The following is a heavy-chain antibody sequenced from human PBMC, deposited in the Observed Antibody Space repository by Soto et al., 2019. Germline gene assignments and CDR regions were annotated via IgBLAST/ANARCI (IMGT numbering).Heavy chain of an antibody. V-gene: IGHV4-30-4*01. CDR3: ARDPITMVRGVITNNWFDP. Sequence: PSETLSLTCTVSGGSISSGDYYWSWIRQPPGKGLEWIGYIYYSGSTYYNPSLKSRVTISVDTSKNQFSLKLSSVTAADTAVYYCARDPITMVRGVITNNWFDPWGQGTLVTVSS. D-gene: IGHD3-10*01. CDR2: IYYSGST. CDR1: GGSISSGDYY. J-gene: IGHJ5*02.